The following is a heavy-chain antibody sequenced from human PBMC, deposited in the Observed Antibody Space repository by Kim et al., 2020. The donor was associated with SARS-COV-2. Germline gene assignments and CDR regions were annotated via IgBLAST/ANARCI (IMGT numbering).Heavy chain of an antibody. D-gene: IGHD3-16*01. CDR2: INAGNGNT. J-gene: IGHJ3*02. V-gene: IGHV1-3*01. Sequence: ASVKVSCKASGYTFTSYAMHWVRQAPGQRLEWMGWINAGNGNTKYSQKFRGRVTITRDTSASTAYMELRSLRSEDTAVYYCARDGFLLFGEDAFDIWGQGTMVTVSS. CDR3: ARDGFLLFGEDAFDI. CDR1: GYTFTSYA.